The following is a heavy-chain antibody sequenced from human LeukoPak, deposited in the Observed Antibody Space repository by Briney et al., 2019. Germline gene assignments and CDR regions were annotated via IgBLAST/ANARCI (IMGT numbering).Heavy chain of an antibody. J-gene: IGHJ5*02. Sequence: SETLSLTCTVSGGSVSTSSYYWGWIRQPPGKGLEWIGSLYYSGSTYYNPSLKSRVTISVDTSKNQFSLKLSSVTAADTAVYYCARAGRYCSGGSCYYNWFDPWGQGTLVTVSS. D-gene: IGHD2-15*01. CDR1: GGSVSTSSYY. CDR3: ARAGRYCSGGSCYYNWFDP. V-gene: IGHV4-39*01. CDR2: LYYSGST.